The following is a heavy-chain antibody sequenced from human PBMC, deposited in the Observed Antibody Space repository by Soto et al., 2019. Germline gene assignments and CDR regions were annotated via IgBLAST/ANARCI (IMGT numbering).Heavy chain of an antibody. CDR1: GFSLTTSREG. Sequence: QITFKESGPTLVKPTQTLTLTCTFSGFSLTTSREGVGWIPQPPRRALDWLALIYWDDNKRYSPSLKSRLAITTDTSKKQVVLTMANVDPVDTATYYCAHRRSGYFDLWGRGTLVSVSS. J-gene: IGHJ2*01. CDR2: IYWDDNK. V-gene: IGHV2-5*02. CDR3: AHRRSGYFDL.